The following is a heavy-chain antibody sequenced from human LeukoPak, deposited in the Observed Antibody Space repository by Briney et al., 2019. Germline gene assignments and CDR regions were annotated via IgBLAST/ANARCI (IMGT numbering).Heavy chain of an antibody. J-gene: IGHJ5*02. CDR3: ARGKAPDSSSWYAWFDP. D-gene: IGHD6-13*01. V-gene: IGHV1-69*05. CDR1: GGTFSSYA. CDR2: ITPIFGTA. Sequence: GSSVKVSCKASGGTFSSYAISWVRQAPGQGLEGMGGITPIFGTANYAQKFQGRVTITTDESTSTAYMELSSLRSEDTAVYYCARGKAPDSSSWYAWFDPWGQGTLVTVSS.